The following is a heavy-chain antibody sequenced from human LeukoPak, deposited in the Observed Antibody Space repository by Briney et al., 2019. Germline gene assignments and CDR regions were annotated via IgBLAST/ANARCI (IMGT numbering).Heavy chain of an antibody. CDR2: INHSGST. D-gene: IGHD3-22*01. CDR1: GGSFSGYY. Sequence: PSETLSLTCAVYGGSFSGYYWSWIRRPPGKGLEWIGEINHSGSTNYNPSLKSRVTISVDTSKNQFSLKLSSVTAADTAVYYCAREDYDSSGRPFDYWGQGTLVTVSS. V-gene: IGHV4-34*01. J-gene: IGHJ4*02. CDR3: AREDYDSSGRPFDY.